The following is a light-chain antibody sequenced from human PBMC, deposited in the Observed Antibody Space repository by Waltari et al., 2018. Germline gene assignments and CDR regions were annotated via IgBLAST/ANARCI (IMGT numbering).Light chain of an antibody. Sequence: ETVMTQFPATLSVSPGETATLSCRASQSVGSNLAWYQQKPGQAPRLLIYGASTRATGIPARFSGSGSGTDFTLTISSLQSEDFAVYYCQQYSKWPPHTFGQGTKLEL. J-gene: IGKJ2*01. CDR1: QSVGSN. CDR2: GAS. V-gene: IGKV3-15*01. CDR3: QQYSKWPPHT.